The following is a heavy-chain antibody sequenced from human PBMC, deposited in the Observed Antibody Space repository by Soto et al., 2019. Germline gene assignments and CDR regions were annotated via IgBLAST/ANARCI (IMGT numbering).Heavy chain of an antibody. Sequence: GASVKVSCKASGYSFTSYYVHRVRQAAGQGLQWMGIINPSGGSTSYAQKFQGRVTMTRDTSTSTVYMELSSLRSEDTAVYYCARTRAFGVVPRIYYYYYYMDVWDKGTTVTVSS. J-gene: IGHJ6*03. CDR3: ARTRAFGVVPRIYYYYYYMDV. V-gene: IGHV1-46*03. D-gene: IGHD3-3*01. CDR2: INPSGGST. CDR1: GYSFTSYY.